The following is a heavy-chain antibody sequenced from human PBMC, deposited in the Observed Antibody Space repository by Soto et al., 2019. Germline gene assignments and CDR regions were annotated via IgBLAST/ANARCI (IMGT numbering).Heavy chain of an antibody. Sequence: TSETLSLTCSVSGVSVSRGSFYWAWIRQPPGKGLEWIRFMSYIGTTNYNTSLKSRVTISVDTSRSQISLMVSSLTAADTALYYCARGSTVTQYDYWGQGTLVTVSS. D-gene: IGHD4-17*01. CDR1: GVSVSRGSFY. CDR2: MSYIGTT. J-gene: IGHJ4*02. CDR3: ARGSTVTQYDY. V-gene: IGHV4-61*01.